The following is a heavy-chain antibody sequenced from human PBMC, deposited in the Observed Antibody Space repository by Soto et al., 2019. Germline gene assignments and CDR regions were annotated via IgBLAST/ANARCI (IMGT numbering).Heavy chain of an antibody. D-gene: IGHD2-2*01. CDR3: ARGSYCSSTSCYGSIRFDP. Sequence: LSLTCTVSGGSISSYYWSWIRQPPGKGLEWIGYIYYSGSTNYNPSPKSRVTISVDTSKNQFSLKLSSVTAADTAVYYCARGSYCSSTSCYGSIRFDPWGQGTLVTVSS. CDR1: GGSISSYY. V-gene: IGHV4-59*01. J-gene: IGHJ5*02. CDR2: IYYSGST.